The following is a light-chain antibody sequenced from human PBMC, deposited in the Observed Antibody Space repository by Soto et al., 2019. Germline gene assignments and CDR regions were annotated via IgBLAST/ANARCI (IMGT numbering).Light chain of an antibody. CDR1: SSDVGGYNY. Sequence: QSVLTQPRSVSGSPGQSVTISCTGSSSDVGGYNYVSLYQQHPGEAPKLMIYDFNERPSSGVPDRFSGSKSGNTASLTISGLKAEDEAEYCCWSFSGTSPRYVFGSGTKV. CDR3: WSFSGTSPRYV. J-gene: IGLJ1*01. CDR2: DFN. V-gene: IGLV2-11*01.